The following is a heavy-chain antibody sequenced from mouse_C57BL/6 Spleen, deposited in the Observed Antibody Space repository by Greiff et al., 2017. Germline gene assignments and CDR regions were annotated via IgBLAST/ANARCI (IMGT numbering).Heavy chain of an antibody. J-gene: IGHJ4*01. CDR1: GYTFTSYW. CDR3: ARSEGNHYYAMDY. V-gene: IGHV1-64*01. Sequence: QVHVKQPGAELVKPGASVKLSCKASGYTFTSYWMHWVKQRPGQGLEWIGMIHPNSGSTNYNEKFKSKATLTVDKSSSTAYMQLSSLTSEDSAVYYCARSEGNHYYAMDYWGQGTSVTVSS. CDR2: IHPNSGST.